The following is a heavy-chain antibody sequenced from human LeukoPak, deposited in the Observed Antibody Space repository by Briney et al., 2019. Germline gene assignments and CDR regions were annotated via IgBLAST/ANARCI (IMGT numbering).Heavy chain of an antibody. CDR1: GGTFSSYA. D-gene: IGHD2-2*01. J-gene: IGHJ6*02. CDR3: ARVSCSSTSCYFNYYGMDV. V-gene: IGHV1-69*04. CDR2: IIPILGIA. Sequence: ASVKVSCKASGGTFSSYAISWVRQAPGQGLEWMGRIIPILGIANYAQKFQGRVTITADKSTSTAYMELSSLRSEDTAVYYCARVSCSSTSCYFNYYGMDVWGQGTTVTVSS.